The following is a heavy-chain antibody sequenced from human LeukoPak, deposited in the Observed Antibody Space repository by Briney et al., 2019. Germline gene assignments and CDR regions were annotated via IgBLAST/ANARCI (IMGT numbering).Heavy chain of an antibody. J-gene: IGHJ4*02. D-gene: IGHD3-16*01. CDR2: LYVDGST. V-gene: IGHV3-53*01. Sequence: PGGSLRLSCAASGLTISNNYMSWVRRAPGKRLEWVSILYVDGSTYYADSVKGRFTISRDNSKNTLYLQMNSLTAEDTAVYYCASDGVSRFDYWGQGTLVAVSS. CDR3: ASDGVSRFDY. CDR1: GLTISNNY.